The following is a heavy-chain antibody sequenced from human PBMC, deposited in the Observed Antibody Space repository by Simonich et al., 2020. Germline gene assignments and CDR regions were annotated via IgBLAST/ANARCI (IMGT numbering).Heavy chain of an antibody. CDR3: ARGLRVAAAGTAFQH. V-gene: IGHV4-34*01. Sequence: QVQLQQWGAGLLKPSETLSLTCAVYGGSFSGYYWSWIRQPPGKGLEWIGEINHSETTNYNPSLKSHATISVDPSKNQFSLKLSSVTAADTAVYYCARGLRVAAAGTAFQHWGQGTLVTVSS. D-gene: IGHD6-13*01. CDR1: GGSFSGYY. CDR2: INHSETT. J-gene: IGHJ1*01.